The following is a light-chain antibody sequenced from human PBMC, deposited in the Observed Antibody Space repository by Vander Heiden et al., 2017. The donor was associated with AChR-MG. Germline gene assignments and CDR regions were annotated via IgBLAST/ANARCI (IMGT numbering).Light chain of an antibody. CDR2: SNV. J-gene: IGLJ2*01. V-gene: IGLV1-44*01. CDR3: AAGDDSLNGVV. CDR1: SSNIGSNT. Sequence: QSVLTKPPSASGPPGQRVTISCSGSSSNIGSNTVNWYQQLPGTTPKLLIYSNVQRPSGVPDRFSGSKSGTSTSLAISGRQSEDEADDYCAAGDDSLNGVVFGGGTKLTVL.